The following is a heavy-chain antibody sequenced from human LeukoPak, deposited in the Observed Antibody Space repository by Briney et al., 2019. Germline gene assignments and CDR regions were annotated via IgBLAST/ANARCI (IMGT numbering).Heavy chain of an antibody. CDR1: GFTFSSYS. V-gene: IGHV3-48*02. D-gene: IGHD4-4*01. CDR3: AATVTLDY. Sequence: GGSLRLSCAASGFTFSSYSMNWVRQAPGKGLEWVSYISSSSSTIYYADSVKGRFTISRDNAKNSLYLQTNSLRDEDTAVYYCAATVTLDYWGQGTLVTVSS. J-gene: IGHJ4*02. CDR2: ISSSSSTI.